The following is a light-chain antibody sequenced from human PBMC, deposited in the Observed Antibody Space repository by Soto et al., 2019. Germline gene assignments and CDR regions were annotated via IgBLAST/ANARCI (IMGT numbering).Light chain of an antibody. CDR2: SNN. V-gene: IGLV1-44*01. Sequence: QSVLTQPTSASGTPGQRVTISCSGSSSNIGSNTVNWYQQLPGTAPKLLIYSNNQRPSGVPDRFSGSKSGTSASLAISGLQSEDEADYYCAARDDSLNGLYVFGTGTKLTVL. CDR1: SSNIGSNT. CDR3: AARDDSLNGLYV. J-gene: IGLJ1*01.